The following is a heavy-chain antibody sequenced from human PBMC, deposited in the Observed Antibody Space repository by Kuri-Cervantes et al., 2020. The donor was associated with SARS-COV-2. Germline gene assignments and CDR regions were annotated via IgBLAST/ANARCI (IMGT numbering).Heavy chain of an antibody. CDR2: ISSSSSTI. Sequence: GESLKISCAASGFTFSSYSMNWVRQAPGKGLEWVSYISSSSSTIYYADSVKGRFTISRDNAKNSLYLQMNSLRAEDTAVYYCAREVRGLNYDSWSGYYPGWFDPWGQGTLVTVSS. J-gene: IGHJ5*02. CDR3: AREVRGLNYDSWSGYYPGWFDP. CDR1: GFTFSSYS. D-gene: IGHD3-3*01. V-gene: IGHV3-48*01.